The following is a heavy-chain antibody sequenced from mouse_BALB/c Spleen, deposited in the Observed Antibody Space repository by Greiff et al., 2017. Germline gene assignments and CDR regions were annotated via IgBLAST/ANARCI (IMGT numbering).Heavy chain of an antibody. V-gene: IGHV1-80*01. J-gene: IGHJ4*01. CDR1: GYAFSSYW. Sequence: VMLVESGAELVRPGSSVKISCKASGYAFSSYWMNWVKQRPGQGLEWIGQIYPGDGDTNYNGKFKGKATLTADKSSSTAYMQLSSLTSEDSAVYFCARYPATYYAMDYWGQGTSVTVSS. CDR2: IYPGDGDT. D-gene: IGHD1-2*01. CDR3: ARYPATYYAMDY.